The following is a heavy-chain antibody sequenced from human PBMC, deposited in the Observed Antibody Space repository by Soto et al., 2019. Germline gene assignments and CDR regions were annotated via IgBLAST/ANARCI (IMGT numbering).Heavy chain of an antibody. CDR1: GGSISSGGYY. Sequence: QVQLQESGPGLVKPSQTLSLTCTVSGGSISSGGYYWSWIRQHPGKGLEWIGYIYYSGSTYYNPSLKGRVTISVDTSKNQFSLKLCSVTAADTAVYYCARADYDILTGYSENFDYWGQGTLVTVSS. D-gene: IGHD3-9*01. J-gene: IGHJ4*02. CDR2: IYYSGST. V-gene: IGHV4-31*03. CDR3: ARADYDILTGYSENFDY.